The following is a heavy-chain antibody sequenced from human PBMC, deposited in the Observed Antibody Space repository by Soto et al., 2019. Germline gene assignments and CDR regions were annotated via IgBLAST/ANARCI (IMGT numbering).Heavy chain of an antibody. CDR2: IIPIFGTA. Sequence: VKVSCKASGGTFSSYAISWVRQAPGQGLEWMGGIIPIFGTANYAQKFQGRVTITADESTSTAYMELSSLRSEDTAVYYCAKHRSSSPRSAFDIWGQGTMVTVSS. D-gene: IGHD6-6*01. CDR3: AKHRSSSPRSAFDI. V-gene: IGHV1-69*13. J-gene: IGHJ3*02. CDR1: GGTFSSYA.